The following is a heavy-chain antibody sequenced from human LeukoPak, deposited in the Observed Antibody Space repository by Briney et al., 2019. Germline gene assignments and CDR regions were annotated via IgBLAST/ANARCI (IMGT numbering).Heavy chain of an antibody. D-gene: IGHD5-12*01. J-gene: IGHJ5*02. CDR3: ATAHIVATIGNWFDP. V-gene: IGHV1-24*01. CDR1: GYTLTELS. Sequence: ASVKVSCKVSGYTLTELSMHWVRQAPGEGLEWMGGFDPEDGGTIYAQKFQGRVTMTEDTSTDTAYMELSSLRSEDTAVYYCATAHIVATIGNWFDPWGQGTLVTVSS. CDR2: FDPEDGGT.